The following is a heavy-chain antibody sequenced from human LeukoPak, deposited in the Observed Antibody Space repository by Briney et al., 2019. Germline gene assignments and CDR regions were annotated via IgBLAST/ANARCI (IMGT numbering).Heavy chain of an antibody. CDR1: GFTLSTNAM. CDR2: IYDRATP. V-gene: IGHV4-4*02. CDR3: VENGVYALSH. J-gene: IGHJ4*02. D-gene: IGHD5/OR15-5a*01. Sequence: GSLRLSCLASGFTLSTNAMSWVRQPPGKGLEWIGEIYDRATPTYNPSLTSRVTISVDKSKNEVSLRLSSVTAADTAVYYCVENGVYALSHWGQGALVTVSS.